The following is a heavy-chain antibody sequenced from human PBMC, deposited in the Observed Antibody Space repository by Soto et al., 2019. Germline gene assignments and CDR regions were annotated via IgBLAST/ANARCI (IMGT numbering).Heavy chain of an antibody. D-gene: IGHD3-16*01. V-gene: IGHV4-34*01. CDR3: AVTLGGSYNWFDP. Sequence: NPSETLSLTCAVYGGSFSGYYWSWIRQPPGKGLEWIGEINHSGSTNYNPSLKSRVTISVDTSKNQFSLKLSSVTAADTAVYYCAVTLGGSYNWFDPWGQGTLVTVSS. CDR2: INHSGST. CDR1: GGSFSGYY. J-gene: IGHJ5*02.